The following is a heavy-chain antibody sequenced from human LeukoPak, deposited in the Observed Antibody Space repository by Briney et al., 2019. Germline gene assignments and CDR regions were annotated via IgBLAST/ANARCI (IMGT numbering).Heavy chain of an antibody. Sequence: GGSLRLSCAASGFTVSSNYMSWVRQAPGKGLEWVSVIYSGGSTYYADSVKGRFTISRDNSKNTLYLQMNSLRAEDTAVYYCARRGSGRFGQSYNWFDPWGQGTLVTVSS. D-gene: IGHD3-10*01. CDR1: GFTVSSNY. CDR3: ARRGSGRFGQSYNWFDP. J-gene: IGHJ5*02. V-gene: IGHV3-66*01. CDR2: IYSGGST.